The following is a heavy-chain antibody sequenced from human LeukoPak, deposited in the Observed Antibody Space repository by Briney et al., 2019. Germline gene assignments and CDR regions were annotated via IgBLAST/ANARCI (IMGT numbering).Heavy chain of an antibody. CDR2: ISGRGSST. CDR1: GFPFSSYA. V-gene: IGHV3-23*01. CDR3: AKAHDDWNYVYFRH. Sequence: GGSLRLSCAASGFPFSSYAMTWVRQPPGKGLEWVSGISGRGSSTYYADSVKGRFTVSRDNSKKTLYLQMNGLRAEDTAVYYCAKAHDDWNYVYFRHWGQGTLVTVSS. D-gene: IGHD1-7*01. J-gene: IGHJ1*01.